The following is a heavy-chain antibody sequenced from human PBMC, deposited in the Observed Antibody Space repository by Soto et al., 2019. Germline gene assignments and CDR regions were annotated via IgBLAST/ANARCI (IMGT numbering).Heavy chain of an antibody. Sequence: QVKVVESGGGVVQPGRSLRVSCAASGFSFSSYAMHWVRQAPGKGLEWVAAISFDGGNKYYGDSVKGRFTISRDNYKSTLYLQMNSLRPEDMAVYYCAGDWAPDPSYYYYGLNVWGQGTTVTVSS. V-gene: IGHV3-30*03. CDR3: AGDWAPDPSYYYYGLNV. D-gene: IGHD7-27*01. CDR2: ISFDGGNK. CDR1: GFSFSSYA. J-gene: IGHJ6*02.